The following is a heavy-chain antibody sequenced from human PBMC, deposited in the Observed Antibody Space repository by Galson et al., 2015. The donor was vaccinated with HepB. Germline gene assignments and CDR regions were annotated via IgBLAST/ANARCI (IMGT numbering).Heavy chain of an antibody. CDR2: ISAYNGNT. D-gene: IGHD2-21*02. J-gene: IGHJ6*02. V-gene: IGHV1-18*01. CDR3: ARDQEAYCGGDCSNYGMDV. Sequence: SVTVSCKASGSTFTSYGISWVRQAPGQGLEWMGWISAYNGNTNYAQKLQGRVTMTTDTSTSTAYMELRSLRSDDTAVYYCARDQEAYCGGDCSNYGMDVWGQGTTVTVSS. CDR1: GSTFTSYG.